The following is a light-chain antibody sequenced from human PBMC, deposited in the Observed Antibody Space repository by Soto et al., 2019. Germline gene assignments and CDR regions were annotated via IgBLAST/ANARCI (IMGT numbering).Light chain of an antibody. CDR1: QGIRND. CDR3: LQHNSYPLT. Sequence: DIQMTQSPSSLSASVGDRVTITCRASQGIRNDVGWYQQKPGKAPKRLIYAASSLQSGVPSRFSGSASRTEFTLTISNLQPEDFATYYCLQHNSYPLTFGPGTKVDIK. V-gene: IGKV1-17*02. CDR2: AAS. J-gene: IGKJ3*01.